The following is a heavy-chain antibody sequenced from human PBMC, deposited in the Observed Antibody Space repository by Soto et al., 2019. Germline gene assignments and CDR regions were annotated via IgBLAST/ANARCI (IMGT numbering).Heavy chain of an antibody. CDR1: GGSFSGYY. D-gene: IGHD3-10*01. Sequence: QVQLQQWGAGLLKPSETLSLTCAVYGGSFSGYYWSWIRQPPGKGLEWIGEINHSGSTNYNPSLKSRVTISVDTSKNQFSLKLSSVTAADTAVYYCARGRYYYGSGSYSGLAEYFQHWGQGTLVTVSS. CDR2: INHSGST. CDR3: ARGRYYYGSGSYSGLAEYFQH. V-gene: IGHV4-34*01. J-gene: IGHJ1*01.